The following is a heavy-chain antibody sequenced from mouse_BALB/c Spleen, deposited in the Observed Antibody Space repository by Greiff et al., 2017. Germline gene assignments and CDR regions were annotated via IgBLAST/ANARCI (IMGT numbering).Heavy chain of an antibody. CDR3: ANYGFDY. J-gene: IGHJ2*01. CDR2: INPSTGYT. Sequence: QVQLQQSGAELAKPGASVKMSCKASGYTFTSYWMHWVKQRPGQGLEWIGYINPSTGYTEYNQKFKDKATLTADKSSSTAYMQLSSLTSEDSAVYYCANYGFDYWGQGTTLTVSS. V-gene: IGHV1-7*01. D-gene: IGHD1-1*02. CDR1: GYTFTSYW.